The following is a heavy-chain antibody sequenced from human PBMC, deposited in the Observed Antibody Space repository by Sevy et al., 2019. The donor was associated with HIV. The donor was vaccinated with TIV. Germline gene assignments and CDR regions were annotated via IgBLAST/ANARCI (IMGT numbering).Heavy chain of an antibody. D-gene: IGHD5-18*01. CDR3: ASPGGYTYGSLLDY. CDR1: GHTFTDYY. Sequence: PGSSVKVSCKVSGHTFTDYYIHWVRQAPGQGFEWMAWINPNSGDTSYAQTFQGRVTVTRDTSISTSYMELRTLRSDDTAVYYCASPGGYTYGSLLDYWGQGTLITVSS. CDR2: INPNSGDT. J-gene: IGHJ4*02. V-gene: IGHV1-2*02.